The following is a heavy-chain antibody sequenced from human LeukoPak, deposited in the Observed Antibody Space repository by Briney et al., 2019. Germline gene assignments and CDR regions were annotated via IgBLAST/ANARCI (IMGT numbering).Heavy chain of an antibody. V-gene: IGHV1-46*01. CDR2: INPSGGST. CDR1: GYTFTSYY. J-gene: IGHJ4*02. Sequence: ASVKVSCKASGYTFTSYYMHWVRQAPGQGLEWMGIINPSGGSTSYAQKFQGRVTMTRDTSISTAYMELRRLRSDDTAVYYCARDPRIPVPGDYWGQGTLVTVSS. D-gene: IGHD2-2*01. CDR3: ARDPRIPVPGDY.